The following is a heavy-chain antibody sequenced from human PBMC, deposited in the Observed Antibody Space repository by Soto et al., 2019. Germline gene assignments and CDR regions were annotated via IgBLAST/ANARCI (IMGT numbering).Heavy chain of an antibody. V-gene: IGHV3-7*01. Sequence: EVQLVESGGGLVQPGGSLRLSCTVSGFRISSYWMSWVRQAPGKGLEWVANIMQDGSEKQYVDSVEGRFTISRDNAKNSLYLQVNGLRAEDAAVYYCARGHSAPDYWGQGTLVTVSS. CDR3: ARGHSAPDY. CDR1: GFRISSYW. CDR2: IMQDGSEK. J-gene: IGHJ4*02.